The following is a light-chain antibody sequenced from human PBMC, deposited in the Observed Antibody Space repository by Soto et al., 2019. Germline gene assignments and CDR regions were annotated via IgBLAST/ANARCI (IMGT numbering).Light chain of an antibody. Sequence: QSVLTQPPSVSGAPGQRVTISCTGSSSNIGAGYDVNWYQQLPAAAPKFLIYGNSNRPSGVPDRFSGSKSGTSASLAITGLQAEDEADYYCQSYDSRLSGYVFGTGTKVTVL. CDR3: QSYDSRLSGYV. CDR2: GNS. CDR1: SSNIGAGYD. V-gene: IGLV1-40*01. J-gene: IGLJ1*01.